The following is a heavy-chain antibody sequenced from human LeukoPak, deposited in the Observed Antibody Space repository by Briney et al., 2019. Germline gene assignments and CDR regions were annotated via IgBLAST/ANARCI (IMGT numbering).Heavy chain of an antibody. CDR3: ARVVDTAMVHYFDY. CDR2: IIPLFGTA. D-gene: IGHD5-18*01. Sequence: SVKSSCKASGGTFSSYAISWVRQAPGHGLEWMGGIIPLFGTANYAQKFQGRVTITAAKCTSTAYMELSSLRSEDTAVYYCARVVDTAMVHYFDYWGQGTLVTVSS. V-gene: IGHV1-69*06. J-gene: IGHJ4*02. CDR1: GGTFSSYA.